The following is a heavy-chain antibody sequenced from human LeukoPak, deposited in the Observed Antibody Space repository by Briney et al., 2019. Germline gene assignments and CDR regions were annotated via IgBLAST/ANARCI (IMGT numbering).Heavy chain of an antibody. V-gene: IGHV3-21*01. CDR2: ISSSSSYI. CDR1: GFTFSSYS. Sequence: GGSLRLSCAASGFTFSSYSMNWVRQGPGKGLEWVSSISSSSSYIYYADSVKGRFTISRDNAKNSLYLQMNSLRAEDTAVYYCARGFDGYYGFDLWGQGTMVTVSS. CDR3: ARGFDGYYGFDL. D-gene: IGHD5-24*01. J-gene: IGHJ3*01.